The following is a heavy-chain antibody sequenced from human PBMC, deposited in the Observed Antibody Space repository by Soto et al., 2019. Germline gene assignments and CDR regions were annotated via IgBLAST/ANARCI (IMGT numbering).Heavy chain of an antibody. CDR1: GGSISSGDYY. Sequence: QVQLQESGPGLVKPSQTLSLTCTVSGGSISSGDYYWSWIRQPPGKGLEWIGYIYYSGSTYYNPSLQSRVTISVDTSKNQFSLKLSSVTAADTAVYYCARDRYYYDSSGYLRYFDLWGRGTLVTVSS. CDR3: ARDRYYYDSSGYLRYFDL. D-gene: IGHD3-22*01. CDR2: IYYSGST. V-gene: IGHV4-30-4*01. J-gene: IGHJ2*01.